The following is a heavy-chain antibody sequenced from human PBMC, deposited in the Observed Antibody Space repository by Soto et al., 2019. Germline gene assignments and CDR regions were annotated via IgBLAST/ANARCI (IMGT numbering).Heavy chain of an antibody. Sequence: LRLSCAASGFTFSDYYMSWIRQAPGKGLEWVSYISSSGSTIYYADSVKGRSTISRDNAKNSLYLQMNSLRAEDTAVYYCAKGPQQGWFDPWGQGTLVTVSS. CDR2: ISSSGSTI. CDR1: GFTFSDYY. D-gene: IGHD6-13*01. J-gene: IGHJ5*02. V-gene: IGHV3-11*01. CDR3: AKGPQQGWFDP.